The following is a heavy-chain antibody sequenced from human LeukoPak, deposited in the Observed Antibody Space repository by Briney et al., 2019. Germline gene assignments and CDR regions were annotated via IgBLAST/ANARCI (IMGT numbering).Heavy chain of an antibody. V-gene: IGHV1-18*01. CDR3: AVSMLSRPFDY. CDR1: GYTFTSYG. Sequence: ASVKVSCKASGYTFTSYGISWVRQAPGQGREWMGWISAYSGNTNYAQKLQGRVTMTTDTSMSTAYMELRSLRADATAVYYSAVSMLSRPFDYWGQGTLVPVSS. J-gene: IGHJ4*02. D-gene: IGHD2-8*01. CDR2: ISAYSGNT.